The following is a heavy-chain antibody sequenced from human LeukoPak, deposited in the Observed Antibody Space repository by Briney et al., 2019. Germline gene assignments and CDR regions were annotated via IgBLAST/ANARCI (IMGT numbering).Heavy chain of an antibody. J-gene: IGHJ4*02. CDR2: IHHSGST. CDR1: GASISSDKW. D-gene: IGHD3-9*01. V-gene: IGHV4-4*02. Sequence: SETLSLTCAVSGASISSDKWWSWVRQPPGKGLEWIGEIHHSGSTNYSPSLKSRVTMSADKPKNEFSLRLTSVTAADTAVYYCARAGVWLPAVWGQGTLVTVSS. CDR3: ARAGVWLPAV.